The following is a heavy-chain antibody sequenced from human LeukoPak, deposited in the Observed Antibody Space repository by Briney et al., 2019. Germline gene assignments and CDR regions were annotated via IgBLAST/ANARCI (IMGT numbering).Heavy chain of an antibody. Sequence: GGSLRLSCAASGFTFSSYGMHWVRQAPGKGLEWVAFIRYDGSNKYYADSVKGRFTISRDNSKNTLYLQMNSLRAEDTAVYYCARTLAALSAAGTWGQGTLVTVSS. V-gene: IGHV3-30*02. CDR2: IRYDGSNK. CDR3: ARTLAALSAAGT. D-gene: IGHD6-13*01. CDR1: GFTFSSYG. J-gene: IGHJ4*02.